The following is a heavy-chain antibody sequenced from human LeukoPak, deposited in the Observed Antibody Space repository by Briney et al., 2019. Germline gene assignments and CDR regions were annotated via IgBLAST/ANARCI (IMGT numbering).Heavy chain of an antibody. CDR1: RGTFSYYA. J-gene: IGHJ6*03. D-gene: IGHD1-26*01. Sequence: SVKVSCKASRGTFSYYAISWVRQAPGQGLEWMGGIIPIFGTANYARKLQGRVTITADESTSTVYMELSSLRSEDTAVYYCAKAAGGLMDVWGKGTTVTVSS. CDR2: IIPIFGTA. CDR3: AKAAGGLMDV. V-gene: IGHV1-69*13.